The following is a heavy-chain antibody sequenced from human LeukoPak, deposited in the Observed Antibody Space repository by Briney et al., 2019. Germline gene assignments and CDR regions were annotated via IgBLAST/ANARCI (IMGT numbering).Heavy chain of an antibody. Sequence: GASVKVSFKASGYTFTSYGISWVRQAPGQGLEWMGWISAYNGNTNYAQKLQGRVTMTTDTSTSTAYMEPRSLRSDDTAVYYCARDQSVVGTPPSYYYYYMDVWGKGTTVTVSS. V-gene: IGHV1-18*01. CDR2: ISAYNGNT. D-gene: IGHD1-7*01. J-gene: IGHJ6*03. CDR1: GYTFTSYG. CDR3: ARDQSVVGTPPSYYYYYMDV.